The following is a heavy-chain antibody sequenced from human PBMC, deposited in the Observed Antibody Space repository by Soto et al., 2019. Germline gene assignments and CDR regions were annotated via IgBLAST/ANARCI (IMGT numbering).Heavy chain of an antibody. CDR3: TTDEWQ. Sequence: GRALRLSWAASACTFSDAWMSWVHQAPGKGLEWVGHIKSKSDGGTTDYGAPVKGRFTISSDDSRNTLHLQMNSLKTNATAFYYSTTDEWQWGQGP. CDR2: IKSKSDGGTT. D-gene: IGHD3-3*01. V-gene: IGHV3-15*01. J-gene: IGHJ4*02. CDR1: ACTFSDAW.